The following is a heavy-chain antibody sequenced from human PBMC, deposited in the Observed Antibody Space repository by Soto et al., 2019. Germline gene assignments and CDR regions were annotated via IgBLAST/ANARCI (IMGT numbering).Heavy chain of an antibody. CDR1: GGSISSGGYY. CDR2: IYYSGST. D-gene: IGHD3-22*01. Sequence: SETLSLTCTVSGGSISSGGYYWSWIRQHPGKGLEWIGYIYYSGSTYYNPSLKSRVTISVDTSKNQFSLKLSSVTAADTAVYYCARGEVYYYDSSGYYRANDAFDIWGQGTMVT. V-gene: IGHV4-31*03. J-gene: IGHJ3*02. CDR3: ARGEVYYYDSSGYYRANDAFDI.